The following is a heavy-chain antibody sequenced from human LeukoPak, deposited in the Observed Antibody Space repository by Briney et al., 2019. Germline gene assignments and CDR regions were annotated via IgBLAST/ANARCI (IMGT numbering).Heavy chain of an antibody. J-gene: IGHJ6*02. CDR1: GFTFSSYA. D-gene: IGHD4-17*01. Sequence: PGGSLRLSCAASGFTFSSYAMSWVRQAPGKGLEWVSAISGSSGSTYYADSVKGRFTISRDNSKNTLYLQMNSLRAEDTAVYYCAKAPYGDCSMDVWGQGTTVTVSS. CDR3: AKAPYGDCSMDV. V-gene: IGHV3-23*01. CDR2: ISGSSGST.